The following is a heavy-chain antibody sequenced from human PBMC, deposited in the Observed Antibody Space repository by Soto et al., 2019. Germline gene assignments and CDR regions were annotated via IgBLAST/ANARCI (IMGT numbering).Heavy chain of an antibody. J-gene: IGHJ4*02. Sequence: SETLSLTCTVSGNSISYYHWTWIRQPPGKGLEWIGYINNRGSTNYNPSLESRVTISVDTSKNQFSLNLTSVTAADTAVYYCARDIDGSSLLDYWGQGTLVTVSS. CDR3: ARDIDGSSLLDY. CDR1: GNSISYYH. CDR2: INNRGST. V-gene: IGHV4-59*01. D-gene: IGHD6-6*01.